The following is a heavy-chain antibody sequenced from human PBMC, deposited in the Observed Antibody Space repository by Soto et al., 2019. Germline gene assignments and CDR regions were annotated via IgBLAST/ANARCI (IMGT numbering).Heavy chain of an antibody. CDR2: IYYSGST. CDR3: ARGLGAIRVNNWFDP. Sequence: QVQLQESGPGLVKPSQTLSLTCTVSGGSISSGDYYWSWIRQPPGKGLEWIGYIYYSGSTYYNPSLKSRVTISVDTSKNQFALKLSSVTAADTAVYYCARGLGAIRVNNWFDPWGQGTLVTVSS. D-gene: IGHD1-26*01. CDR1: GGSISSGDYY. J-gene: IGHJ5*02. V-gene: IGHV4-30-4*01.